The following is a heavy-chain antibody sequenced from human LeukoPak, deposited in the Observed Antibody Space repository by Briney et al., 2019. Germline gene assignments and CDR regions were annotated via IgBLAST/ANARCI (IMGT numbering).Heavy chain of an antibody. CDR1: GVSISSYY. Sequence: NSSETLSLTCTVSGVSISSYYWSWIRQPPGKGLEWLGYIYYSGSTNYNPSLKSRVTISVDTSKNQFSLKLSSVTAADTAVYYCARDLYGSGSLSWGQGTLVTVSS. J-gene: IGHJ4*02. V-gene: IGHV4-59*01. D-gene: IGHD3-10*01. CDR2: IYYSGST. CDR3: ARDLYGSGSLS.